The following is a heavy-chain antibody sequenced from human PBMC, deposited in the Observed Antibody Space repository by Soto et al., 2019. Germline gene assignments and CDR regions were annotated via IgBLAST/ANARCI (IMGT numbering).Heavy chain of an antibody. D-gene: IGHD1-1*01. J-gene: IGHJ1*01. V-gene: IGHV3-23*01. CDR2: ISGSGGST. CDR3: ANSDRYNPDGYFQH. CDR1: GVSISTSSYY. Sequence: PSETLSLTCTVSGVSISTSSYYWGWVRQAPGKGLEWVSVISGSGGSTYYADSVKGRFTISRDNSKNTLYLQMNSLRAEDTAVYYCANSDRYNPDGYFQHWGQGTLVTVSS.